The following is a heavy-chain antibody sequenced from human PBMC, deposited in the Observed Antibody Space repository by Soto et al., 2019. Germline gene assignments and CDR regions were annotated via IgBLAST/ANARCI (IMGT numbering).Heavy chain of an antibody. Sequence: EVQLLESGGGLVQPGGSLRLSCAASGFTFSSYAMSWVRQAPGKGLEWVSAISGSGGSTYYADSVKGRFTISRDNPKNTLYQQRNSLRAEDTAVYYCAKVRSSSWDWYFDLWGRGTLVTVSS. CDR1: GFTFSSYA. V-gene: IGHV3-23*01. CDR3: AKVRSSSWDWYFDL. D-gene: IGHD6-13*01. J-gene: IGHJ2*01. CDR2: ISGSGGST.